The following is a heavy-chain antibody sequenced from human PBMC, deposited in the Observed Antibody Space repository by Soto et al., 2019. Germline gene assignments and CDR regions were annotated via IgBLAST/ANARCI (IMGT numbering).Heavy chain of an antibody. V-gene: IGHV1-46*01. D-gene: IGHD3-22*01. CDR2: INPSGGST. Sequence: ASVKVSCKASGYTFTSYYMHWVRQAPGQGLEWMGIINPSGGSTSYAQKFQGRVTMTRDTSTSTVYMELSSLRSEDTAVYYCARDQAVVDYRGSFDYWGQGTLVTVSS. J-gene: IGHJ4*02. CDR3: ARDQAVVDYRGSFDY. CDR1: GYTFTSYY.